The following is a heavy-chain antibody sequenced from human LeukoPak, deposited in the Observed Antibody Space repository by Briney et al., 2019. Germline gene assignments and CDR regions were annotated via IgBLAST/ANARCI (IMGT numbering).Heavy chain of an antibody. D-gene: IGHD3-9*01. J-gene: IGHJ4*02. CDR3: ARTGHYQFDS. CDR2: VSIYNDNT. V-gene: IGHV1-18*01. CDR1: GYSRTDYD. Sequence: GASVKVSSKASGYSRTDYDFSWVRQAPGQGLAWLGWVSIYNDNTKYAREFQDRITMTTDVSTSTAYMELKSLTSDDTAVDFCARTGHYQFDSWGQGTLVTASS.